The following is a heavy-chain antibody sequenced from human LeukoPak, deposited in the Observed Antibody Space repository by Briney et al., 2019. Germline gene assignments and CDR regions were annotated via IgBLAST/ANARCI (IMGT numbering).Heavy chain of an antibody. D-gene: IGHD1-26*01. J-gene: IGHJ3*02. Sequence: SETLSHTRTVSGGSISSYDWGWIRQPPGKGLEWIGYIYYSGSTNYNPSLNTRVTISVDTSKNQFSLKLSSVTAADTAVYYCARGYSGSFSNAFGIWGQGTMVTVSS. CDR2: IYYSGST. CDR3: ARGYSGSFSNAFGI. V-gene: IGHV4-59*08. CDR1: GGSISSYD.